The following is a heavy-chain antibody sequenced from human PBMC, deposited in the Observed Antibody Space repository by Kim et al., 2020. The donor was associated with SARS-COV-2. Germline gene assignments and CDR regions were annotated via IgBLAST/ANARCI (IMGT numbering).Heavy chain of an antibody. CDR1: GFTFSSYA. D-gene: IGHD3-9*01. CDR2: ISYDGSNK. V-gene: IGHV3-30-3*01. J-gene: IGHJ4*02. CDR3: ARLSLVLRYFDWSYGMVRDDY. Sequence: GGSLRLSCAASGFTFSSYAMHWVRQAPGKGLEWVAVISYDGSNKYYADSVKGRFTISRDNSKNTLYLQMNSLRAEDTAVYYCARLSLVLRYFDWSYGMVRDDYWGQGTLVTVSS.